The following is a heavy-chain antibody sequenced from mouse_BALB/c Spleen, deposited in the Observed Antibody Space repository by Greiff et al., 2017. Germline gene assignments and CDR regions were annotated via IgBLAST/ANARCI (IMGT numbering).Heavy chain of an antibody. Sequence: VQLQQSGAELVRSGASVKLSCTASGFNIKDYYMHWVKQRPEQGLEWIGWIDPENGDTEYAPKFQGKATMTADTSSNTAYLQLSSLTSEDTAVYYCSVYYYGSSLDYWGQGTTLTVSS. CDR2: IDPENGDT. J-gene: IGHJ2*01. D-gene: IGHD1-1*01. V-gene: IGHV14-4*02. CDR3: SVYYYGSSLDY. CDR1: GFNIKDYY.